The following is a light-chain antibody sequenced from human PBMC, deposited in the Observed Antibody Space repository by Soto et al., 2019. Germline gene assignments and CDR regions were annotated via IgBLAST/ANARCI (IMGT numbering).Light chain of an antibody. J-gene: IGLJ2*01. CDR1: SPNIGNKA. V-gene: IGLV1-36*01. CDR2: YDD. Sequence: QSVLTQPPSVSEAPRQRVTISCSGSSPNIGNKAVNWYQQLPGKAPKLLIYYDDLLSSGVSDRFSGSKSGTSASLAISGLQSEDEADYYCAAWDDSLNGVVFGGGTKLTVL. CDR3: AAWDDSLNGVV.